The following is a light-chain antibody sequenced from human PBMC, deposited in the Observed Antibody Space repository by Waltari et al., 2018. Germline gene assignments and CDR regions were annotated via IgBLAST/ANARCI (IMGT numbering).Light chain of an antibody. CDR2: GVF. Sequence: DIVMTQSPATLSVSPGERATLSCRASQTVGTNLAWYQQKPGQAPRLPIYGVFNRATGIPGRFSGSGSGTEFTLAISSLQSEDFAVYYCHQYFNWPRTFGQGTKVEI. V-gene: IGKV3D-15*01. J-gene: IGKJ1*01. CDR1: QTVGTN. CDR3: HQYFNWPRT.